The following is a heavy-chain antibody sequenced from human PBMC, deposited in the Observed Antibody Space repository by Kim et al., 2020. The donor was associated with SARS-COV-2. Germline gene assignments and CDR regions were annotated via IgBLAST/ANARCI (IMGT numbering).Heavy chain of an antibody. Sequence: SETLSLICTVSGGSISSGGYYWSWIRQHPGKGLEWIGYIYYSGSTYYNPSLKSRVTISVDTSKNQFSLKLSSVTAADTAVYYCARGPSRNWFDPWGQGTLVTVSS. V-gene: IGHV4-31*03. CDR1: GGSISSGGYY. J-gene: IGHJ5*02. CDR3: ARGPSRNWFDP. CDR2: IYYSGST.